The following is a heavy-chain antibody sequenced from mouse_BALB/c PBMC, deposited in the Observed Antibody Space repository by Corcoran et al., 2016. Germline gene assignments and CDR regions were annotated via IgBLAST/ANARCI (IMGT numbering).Heavy chain of an antibody. Sequence: DVQLQESGPGLVKPSQSLSLTCSVTGYSITSGYYWNWIRQFPGNKLEWMGYISYDGSNNYNPSLKNRISITRDTSKNQFFLKLNSVTTEDTATYYCASGEDYFDYWGQGTTLTVSS. J-gene: IGHJ2*01. CDR1: GYSITSGYY. V-gene: IGHV3-6*02. CDR3: ASGEDYFDY. CDR2: ISYDGSN.